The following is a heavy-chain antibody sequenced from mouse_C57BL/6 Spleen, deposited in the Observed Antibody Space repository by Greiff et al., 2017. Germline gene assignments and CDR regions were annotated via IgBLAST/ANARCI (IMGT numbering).Heavy chain of an antibody. D-gene: IGHD1-1*01. Sequence: VQLQQSGPELVKPGASVKIPCKASGYKFTDYNMDWVKQSHGKSLEWIGDINPNNGGTIYNQKFKGKATLTVDNSSSTAYMELRSLTSEDTAVYYCARSYYYGSSYVQYFDVWGTGTTVTVSS. CDR3: ARSYYYGSSYVQYFDV. CDR2: INPNNGGT. J-gene: IGHJ1*03. V-gene: IGHV1-18*01. CDR1: GYKFTDYN.